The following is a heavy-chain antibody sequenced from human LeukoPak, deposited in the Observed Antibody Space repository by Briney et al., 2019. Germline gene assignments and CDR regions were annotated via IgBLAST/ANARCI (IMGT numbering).Heavy chain of an antibody. Sequence: ASVKVSCKASGHTFTGYYMHWVRQAPGQGLEWMGWINPNSGGTNYAQKFQGRVTMTRDTSISTAYMELSRLRSDDTAVYYCARDPYGDYGTFDYWGQGTLVTVSS. CDR2: INPNSGGT. CDR3: ARDPYGDYGTFDY. CDR1: GHTFTGYY. D-gene: IGHD4-17*01. J-gene: IGHJ4*02. V-gene: IGHV1-2*02.